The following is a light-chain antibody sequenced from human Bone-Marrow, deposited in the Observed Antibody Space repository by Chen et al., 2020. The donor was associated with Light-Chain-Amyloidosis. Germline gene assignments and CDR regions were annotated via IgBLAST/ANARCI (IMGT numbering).Light chain of an antibody. Sequence: SYELTQPPSVSVSPGQTARITCSGEGLPTKYAYWYQQKPGQAPVLVIHRDTERPSGISDRFSGSNSGPTATLTISGVQAEDEADYHCQSADSSGTYEVVFGGVTKLTVL. V-gene: IGLV3-25*03. CDR2: RDT. CDR1: GLPTKY. CDR3: QSADSSGTYEVV. J-gene: IGLJ2*01.